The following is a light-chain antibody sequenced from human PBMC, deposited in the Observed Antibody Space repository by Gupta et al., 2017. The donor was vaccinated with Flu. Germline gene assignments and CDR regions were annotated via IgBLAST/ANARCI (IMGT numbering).Light chain of an antibody. CDR3: AGWDDSRNGQI. Sequence: QSVLTQAPSASGTPGQRVTISCSGDDSNIGSNTVSWYQQLPVRAPKLLIYKNNVRPSGVPDRISASKSGTAASLVISGLQSEDEATFYCAGWDDSRNGQIFGGGTEVTVL. CDR2: KNN. J-gene: IGLJ2*01. V-gene: IGLV1-44*01. CDR1: DSNIGSNT.